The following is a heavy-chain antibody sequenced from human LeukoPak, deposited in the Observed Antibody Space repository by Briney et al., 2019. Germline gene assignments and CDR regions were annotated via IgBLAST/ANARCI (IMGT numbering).Heavy chain of an antibody. D-gene: IGHD3-22*01. CDR3: AGEDNSSGYRPFDI. CDR2: INPNNGGT. Sequence: GASVKVSCKASGYTFTGYYIHWVRQAPGQGLEWMGRINPNNGGTNYAQKFQGRVTMTRDMSMSTAYMELSRLRSVDTAVYYCAGEDNSSGYRPFDIWGRGTMVTVPS. J-gene: IGHJ3*02. V-gene: IGHV1-2*06. CDR1: GYTFTGYY.